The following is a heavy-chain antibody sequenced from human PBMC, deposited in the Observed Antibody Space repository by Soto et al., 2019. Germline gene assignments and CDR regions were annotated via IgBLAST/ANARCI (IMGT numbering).Heavy chain of an antibody. Sequence: SETLSLTCAVYGGSFSGYYWSWIRQPPGKGLEWIGEINHSGSTNYNPSLKSRVTISVDTSKNQFSLKLSSVTAADTAVYYCARDVGSSWPTSYYYYGMDVWGQGTTVTVSS. V-gene: IGHV4-34*01. CDR1: GGSFSGYY. D-gene: IGHD6-13*01. CDR3: ARDVGSSWPTSYYYYGMDV. J-gene: IGHJ6*02. CDR2: INHSGST.